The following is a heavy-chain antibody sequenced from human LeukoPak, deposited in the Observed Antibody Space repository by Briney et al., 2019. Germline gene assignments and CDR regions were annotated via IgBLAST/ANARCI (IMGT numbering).Heavy chain of an antibody. V-gene: IGHV4-59*12. D-gene: IGHD3-10*01. CDR3: AGEDVVRGMLGY. CDR2: IYYSGST. J-gene: IGHJ4*02. Sequence: SETLSLTCTVSGGSISSYYWSWIRQPPGKGLEWIGYIYYSGSTNYNPSLKSRVTMSVDTSKNQFSLKLSSVTAADTAVYYCAGEDVVRGMLGYWGQGTLVTVSS. CDR1: GGSISSYY.